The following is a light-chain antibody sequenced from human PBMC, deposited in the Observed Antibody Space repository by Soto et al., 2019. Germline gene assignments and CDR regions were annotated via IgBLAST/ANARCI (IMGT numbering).Light chain of an antibody. J-gene: IGKJ1*01. CDR3: QRYNSYPWT. CDR1: QIISSW. V-gene: IGKV1-5*03. CDR2: KAS. Sequence: DIQMTQSPSTLSASVGDRVTITCRASQIISSWLAWYQQIPGKAPKLLIYKASSLESGVPSRFSGSGSGTEFTLTISSLQPDDFATYYCQRYNSYPWTFGQGTRVESK.